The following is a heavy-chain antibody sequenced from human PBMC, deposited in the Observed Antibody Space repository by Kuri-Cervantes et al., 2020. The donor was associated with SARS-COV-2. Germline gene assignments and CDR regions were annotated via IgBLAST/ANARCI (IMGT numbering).Heavy chain of an antibody. CDR3: AKGISVEKARVGEN. J-gene: IGHJ4*02. D-gene: IGHD5-24*01. V-gene: IGHV3-23*01. Sequence: GESLKISCSASGFTFSSYAMTWVRQAPGKGLEWVSTITGSAGRTNYADSVKGRFTISRDNSKNTMYLQMNSVRAEDTALYYCAKGISVEKARVGENWGQGTRVTVSS. CDR1: GFTFSSYA. CDR2: ITGSAGRT.